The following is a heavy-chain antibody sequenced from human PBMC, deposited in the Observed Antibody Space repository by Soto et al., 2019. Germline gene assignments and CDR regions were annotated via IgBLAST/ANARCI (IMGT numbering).Heavy chain of an antibody. CDR3: ARVFRYCSGGSCYRDADAFDI. CDR1: GYTFTSYD. CDR2: MNPNSGNT. V-gene: IGHV1-8*01. Sequence: ASVKVSCKASGYTFTSYDINWVRQATGQGLEWMGWMNPNSGNTGYAQKFQGRVTMTRNTSISTAYMELSSLRSEDTAVYYCARVFRYCSGGSCYRDADAFDIWGQGIMVTVSS. D-gene: IGHD2-15*01. J-gene: IGHJ3*02.